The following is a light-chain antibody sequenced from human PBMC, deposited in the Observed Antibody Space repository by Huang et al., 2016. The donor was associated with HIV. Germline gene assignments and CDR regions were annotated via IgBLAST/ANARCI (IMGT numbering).Light chain of an antibody. CDR1: QSVISS. Sequence: EIVMTQSPATLSVSPGERATLSCRASQSVISSLAWYQQKPGQAPRLLIYDASTRATGIPARFSGSVSGTEFTLTISSLQSEDFAVYYCQQYNNWPPWTFGQGTKVEVK. CDR2: DAS. V-gene: IGKV3-15*01. J-gene: IGKJ1*01. CDR3: QQYNNWPPWT.